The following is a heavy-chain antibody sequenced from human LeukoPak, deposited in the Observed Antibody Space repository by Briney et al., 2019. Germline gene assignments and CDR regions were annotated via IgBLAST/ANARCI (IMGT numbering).Heavy chain of an antibody. J-gene: IGHJ4*02. V-gene: IGHV1-2*02. D-gene: IGHD1-26*01. CDR2: INPNSGGT. Sequence: VASVKVSCKASGYTFTGYYMHWVRQAPGQGLEWMGWINPNSGGTNYAQKFQGRVTMTRDTSISTAYMELSRLRSDDTAVYYCARDEGHSGSYSDDYWGQGTLVTVSS. CDR3: ARDEGHSGSYSDDY. CDR1: GYTFTGYY.